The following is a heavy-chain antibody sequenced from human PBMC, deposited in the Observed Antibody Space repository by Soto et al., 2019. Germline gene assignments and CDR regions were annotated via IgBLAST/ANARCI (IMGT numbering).Heavy chain of an antibody. CDR1: GFTFSSYS. D-gene: IGHD3-3*01. Sequence: GGSLRLSCAASGFTFSSYSMNRVRQAPGKGLEWVSYISSSSSTIYYADSVKGRFTISRDNAKNSLYLQMNSLRDEDTAVYYCAREPSGYYYYGMDVWGQGTTVTVSS. V-gene: IGHV3-48*02. J-gene: IGHJ6*02. CDR2: ISSSSSTI. CDR3: AREPSGYYYYGMDV.